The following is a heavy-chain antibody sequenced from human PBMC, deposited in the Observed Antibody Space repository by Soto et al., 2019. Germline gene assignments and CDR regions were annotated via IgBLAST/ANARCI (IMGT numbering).Heavy chain of an antibody. CDR3: ARLRIATNNSKWFAP. J-gene: IGHJ5*02. Sequence: SETLSLTCSVSGAALNSGNYYWSWIRQVPGKGLEWIGHIYVTGAVDYNPSLRDRITISQDTSERQFSLNLRLVTAADTAVYYCARLRIATNNSKWFAPWGQGTLVTVST. D-gene: IGHD2-21*01. CDR1: GAALNSGNYY. V-gene: IGHV4-31*03. CDR2: IYVTGAV.